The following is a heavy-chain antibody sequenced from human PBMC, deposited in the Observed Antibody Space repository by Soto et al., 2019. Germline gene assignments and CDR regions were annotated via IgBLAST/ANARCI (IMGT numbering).Heavy chain of an antibody. J-gene: IGHJ4*02. V-gene: IGHV3-33*01. CDR3: ARDMGYSSGHGFYL. D-gene: IGHD6-19*01. CDR2: TWNDGSNK. Sequence: QVQLVESGGGVVQPGRSLRLSCAASGFTFSNYGMHWVRQAPGKGLDWVALTWNDGSNKYYTDSVKGRFTISRDNSKNTLYRQMNSLRAEDTALYYCARDMGYSSGHGFYLWGQGTLVTVSS. CDR1: GFTFSNYG.